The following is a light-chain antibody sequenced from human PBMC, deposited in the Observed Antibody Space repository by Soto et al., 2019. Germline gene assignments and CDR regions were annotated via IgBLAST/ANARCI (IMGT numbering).Light chain of an antibody. J-gene: IGLJ3*02. V-gene: IGLV2-14*01. CDR2: EVS. CDR3: SSYTSSSTWV. Sequence: QSALTQPASVSGSPGQSITVSCTATSSDVGTYNYVSWYQQHPGKAPKLMIYEVSNRPSGVSNRFSGSKSGNTASLSISGRQAEDEADYYCSSYTSSSTWVFGGGTKLTVL. CDR1: SSDVGTYNY.